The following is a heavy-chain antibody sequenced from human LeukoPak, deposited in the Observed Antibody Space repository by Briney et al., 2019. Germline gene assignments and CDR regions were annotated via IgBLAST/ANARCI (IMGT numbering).Heavy chain of an antibody. V-gene: IGHV4-59*08. CDR2: IYYSGST. CDR1: GRSISGYY. CDR3: ARSAGTTGIYYQLGMDV. D-gene: IGHD1-7*01. Sequence: PSPTLSLTCSVSGRSISGYYWSWIRQPPGKGLGWNGYIYYSGSTSYNPSLKSRVTISVDSSENQFCVRLTSVTAADTAVYYWARSAGTTGIYYQLGMDVWGQGTTVTVSS. J-gene: IGHJ6*02.